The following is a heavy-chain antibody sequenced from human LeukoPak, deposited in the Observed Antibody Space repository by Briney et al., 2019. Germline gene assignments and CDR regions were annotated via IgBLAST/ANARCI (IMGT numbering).Heavy chain of an antibody. J-gene: IGHJ4*02. Sequence: PGGSLRLSCAASGFTFGSYAMSWVRQAPGKGLEWVSTISGSGSSTYYAGSVKGRFTISRDNSKNTLYLQMNSLRAEDTAVYYCAKSVGSGAYSSSWPAFDYWGQGTLVTVSS. CDR3: AKSVGSGAYSSSWPAFDY. V-gene: IGHV3-23*01. D-gene: IGHD6-13*01. CDR1: GFTFGSYA. CDR2: ISGSGSST.